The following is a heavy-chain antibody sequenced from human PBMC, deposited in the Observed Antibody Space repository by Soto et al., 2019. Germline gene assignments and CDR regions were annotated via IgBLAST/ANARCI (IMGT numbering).Heavy chain of an antibody. D-gene: IGHD4-17*01. J-gene: IGHJ5*02. V-gene: IGHV5-51*01. Sequence: PGESLKISCKGSGYSFTSYWIGWVRQMPGKGLEWMGIIYPGDSDTRYSPSFQGQVTISADKSISTAYLQWSSLKASDTAMYYCARQVGTVITYNWFDPWGQGTLVTVSS. CDR3: ARQVGTVITYNWFDP. CDR2: IYPGDSDT. CDR1: GYSFTSYW.